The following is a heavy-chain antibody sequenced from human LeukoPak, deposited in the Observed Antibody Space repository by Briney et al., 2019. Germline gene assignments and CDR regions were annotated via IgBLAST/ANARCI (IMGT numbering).Heavy chain of an antibody. Sequence: SETLSLTCTVSGGSISSSSYYWGWIRQPPGKGLEWIGSIYYSGSTYDNPSLKSRVTISVDTSKNQFSLKLSSVTAADTAVYYCARVVAVAGTRWFDPWGQGTLVTVSS. CDR3: ARVVAVAGTRWFDP. CDR1: GGSISSSSYY. J-gene: IGHJ5*02. D-gene: IGHD6-19*01. V-gene: IGHV4-39*07. CDR2: IYYSGST.